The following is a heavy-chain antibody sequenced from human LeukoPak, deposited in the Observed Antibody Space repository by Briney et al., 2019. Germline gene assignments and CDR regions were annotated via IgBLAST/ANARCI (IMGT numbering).Heavy chain of an antibody. CDR1: GYTFTSYD. CDR2: MNPNSGNT. Sequence: GASVKVSCKASGYTFTSYDINWVRQATGQGLEWMGWMNPNSGNTGYAQKFQGRVTITRNTSISTAYMELSSLRSEDTAVYYCAREPYYYGSGSYCFDYWGQGTLVTVSS. D-gene: IGHD3-10*01. J-gene: IGHJ4*02. V-gene: IGHV1-8*03. CDR3: AREPYYYGSGSYCFDY.